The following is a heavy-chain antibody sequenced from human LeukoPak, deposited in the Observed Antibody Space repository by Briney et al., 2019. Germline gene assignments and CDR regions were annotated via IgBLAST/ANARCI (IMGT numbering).Heavy chain of an antibody. CDR2: ICSSGNTI. V-gene: IGHV3-11*01. CDR1: GFTFSDYY. J-gene: IGHJ4*02. CDR3: ARGHTGYSYGWTHDY. Sequence: GGSLRLSCAASGFTFSDYYMSWIRQAPGKGLEWVSYICSSGNTIYYADSVKGRFTISRDNAKSSLYLQMNSLRAEDTAVYYCARGHTGYSYGWTHDYWCQRTLVTVSS. D-gene: IGHD5-18*01.